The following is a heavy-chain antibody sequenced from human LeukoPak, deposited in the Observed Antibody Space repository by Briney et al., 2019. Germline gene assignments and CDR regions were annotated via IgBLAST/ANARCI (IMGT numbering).Heavy chain of an antibody. CDR1: GFTFSSYA. CDR3: VKLFTYYYGSGSFPDY. V-gene: IGHV3-64D*06. CDR2: ISINGGST. Sequence: GGSLRLSCSASGFTFSSYAMYWVRQAPGKGLEYVSAISINGGSTYYADSVKGGFTISRDNSKNTLYLQMSSLRPEDTAVFYCVKLFTYYYGSGSFPDYWGQGTLVTVSS. D-gene: IGHD3-10*01. J-gene: IGHJ4*02.